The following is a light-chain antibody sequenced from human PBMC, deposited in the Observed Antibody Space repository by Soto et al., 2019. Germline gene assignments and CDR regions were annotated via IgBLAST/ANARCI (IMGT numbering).Light chain of an antibody. CDR3: SSYTSSSTVV. CDR1: SSDVGTYNY. CDR2: EVS. Sequence: QSVLTQPASVSGSPGQSITISCTGTSSDVGTYNYVSWYQQHPGKAPKLMIFEVSNRPSGVSNRFSGSKSVNTASLTISGLQAEDEADYYCSSYTSSSTVVFGGGTKVTVL. J-gene: IGLJ3*02. V-gene: IGLV2-14*01.